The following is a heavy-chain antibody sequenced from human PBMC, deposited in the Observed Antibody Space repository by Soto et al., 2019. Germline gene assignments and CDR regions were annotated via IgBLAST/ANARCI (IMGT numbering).Heavy chain of an antibody. J-gene: IGHJ4*02. CDR1: GGSISSSSYY. CDR3: ARRRLYSSGCDY. V-gene: IGHV4-39*01. CDR2: IYYSGST. Sequence: QLQLQESGPGLVKPSETLSLTCTVSGGSISSSSYYWGWIRQPPGKGLEWIGSIYYSGSTYYNPSLKSRVTISVDTSKNQFSLKLSSVTVADTAVYYCARRRLYSSGCDYWGQGTLVTVSS. D-gene: IGHD6-19*01.